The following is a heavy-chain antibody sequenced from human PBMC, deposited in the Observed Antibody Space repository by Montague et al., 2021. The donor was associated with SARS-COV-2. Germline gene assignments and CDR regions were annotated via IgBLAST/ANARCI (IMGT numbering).Heavy chain of an antibody. CDR1: GDSVSSNTAA. CDR2: TYYRSKWYY. Sequence: CAISGDSVSSNTAAWNWIRQSPSRGLERLGRTYYRSKWYYDYAVSVKSRMTISPDTSKNQFSLQLSSVTPEDRAVYYCARNPRYSLSWSFDYRGQGTLVTASS. V-gene: IGHV6-1*01. CDR3: ARNPRYSLSWSFDY. D-gene: IGHD6-13*01. J-gene: IGHJ4*02.